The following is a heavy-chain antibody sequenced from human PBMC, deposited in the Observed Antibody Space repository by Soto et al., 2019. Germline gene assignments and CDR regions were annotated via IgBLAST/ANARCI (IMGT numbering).Heavy chain of an antibody. D-gene: IGHD5-18*01. Sequence: GGSLRLSCAASGFTFDDYGMSWVRQAPGKGLEWVSGINWNGGSTGYADSVKGRFTISRDNAKNSLYLQMNSLRAEDTALYYCARVFGGYSCGRGEFDYWGQGTLVTVSS. CDR1: GFTFDDYG. V-gene: IGHV3-20*04. CDR3: ARVFGGYSCGRGEFDY. CDR2: INWNGGST. J-gene: IGHJ4*02.